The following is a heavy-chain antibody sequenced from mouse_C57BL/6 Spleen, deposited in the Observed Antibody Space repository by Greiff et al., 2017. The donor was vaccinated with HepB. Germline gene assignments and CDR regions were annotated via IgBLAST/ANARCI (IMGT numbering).Heavy chain of an antibody. CDR3: AREDYGSSSNYFDY. J-gene: IGHJ2*01. CDR2: IFPGSGST. D-gene: IGHD1-1*01. V-gene: IGHV1-75*01. CDR1: GYTFTDYY. Sequence: QVQLQQSGPELVKPGASVKISCKASGYTFTDYYINWVKQRPGQGLEWIGWIFPGSGSTYYNEKFKGKATLIVDKSSSTAYMLLSSLTSEDSAVYFCAREDYGSSSNYFDYWGQGTTLTVSS.